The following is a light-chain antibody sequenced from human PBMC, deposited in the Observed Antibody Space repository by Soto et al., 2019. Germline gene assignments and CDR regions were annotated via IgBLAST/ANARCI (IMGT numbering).Light chain of an antibody. Sequence: IVLTQSPGTLSLTPGERATLSCRASQSVSSSYLAWYQQKPGQAPRLLIYGASSRATGIPDRFSGSGSGTDVTLTISRLEPEDSGVYYCQQYGSSPPFTFGPGTRVDIK. CDR2: GAS. CDR3: QQYGSSPPFT. CDR1: QSVSSSY. V-gene: IGKV3-20*01. J-gene: IGKJ3*01.